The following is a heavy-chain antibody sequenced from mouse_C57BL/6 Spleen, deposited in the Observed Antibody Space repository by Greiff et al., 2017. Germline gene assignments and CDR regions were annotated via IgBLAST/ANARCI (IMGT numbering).Heavy chain of an antibody. J-gene: IGHJ1*03. CDR3: AREGGYGNWYFDV. CDR1: GISITTGNYR. D-gene: IGHD2-1*01. Sequence: EVKLQESGPGLVKPSQTVFLTCTVTGISITTGNYRWSWIRQFPGNKLEWIGYIYYSGTITYNPSLTSRTTITRDTPKNQFFLEMNSLTAEDTATYYCAREGGYGNWYFDVWGTGTTVTVSS. V-gene: IGHV3-5*01. CDR2: IYYSGTI.